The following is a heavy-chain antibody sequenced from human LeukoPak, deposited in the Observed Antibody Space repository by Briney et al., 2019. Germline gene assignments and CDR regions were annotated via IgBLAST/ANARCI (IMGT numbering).Heavy chain of an antibody. V-gene: IGHV1-46*01. CDR3: ARSPPLTAGHEGSSDARPYYYYGMDV. J-gene: IGHJ6*02. CDR2: INPSSGST. D-gene: IGHD1-26*01. CDR1: GYTFTSYY. Sequence: VASVKVSCKASGYTFTSYYMHWVRQAPGQGLEWMGIINPSSGSTSYAQKFQGRVTMTRDTSTSTVYMELSSLRSEDTAVYYCARSPPLTAGHEGSSDARPYYYYGMDVWGQGTTVTVSS.